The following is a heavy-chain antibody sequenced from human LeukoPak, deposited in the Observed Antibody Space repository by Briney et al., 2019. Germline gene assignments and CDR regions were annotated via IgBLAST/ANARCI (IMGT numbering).Heavy chain of an antibody. Sequence: SVKVSCKASGGSFTSYGISWVRQAPGQGLEWMGGIIPIFGTANYAQKFQGRVTITADESTSTAYMELSSLRSEDTAVYYCARRAIFGVVISPFDYWGQGTLVTVSS. J-gene: IGHJ4*02. D-gene: IGHD3-3*01. V-gene: IGHV1-69*13. CDR3: ARRAIFGVVISPFDY. CDR1: GGSFTSYG. CDR2: IIPIFGTA.